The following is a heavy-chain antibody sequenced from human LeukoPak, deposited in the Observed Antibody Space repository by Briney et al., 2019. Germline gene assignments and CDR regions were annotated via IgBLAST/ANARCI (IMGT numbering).Heavy chain of an antibody. D-gene: IGHD3-10*01. CDR2: ISYDGSNK. CDR1: GFTFSSYA. Sequence: GGSLRLSCAASGFTFSSYAMHWVRQAPGKGLEWVAVISYDGSNKYYADSVKGRFTISRDNSKNTLYLQVNSLRAEDTAVYYCARDGRFGEPLDYWGQGTLVTVSS. J-gene: IGHJ4*02. V-gene: IGHV3-30*04. CDR3: ARDGRFGEPLDY.